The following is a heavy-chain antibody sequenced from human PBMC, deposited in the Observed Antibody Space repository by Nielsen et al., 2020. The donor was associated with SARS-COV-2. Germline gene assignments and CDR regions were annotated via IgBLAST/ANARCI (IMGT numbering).Heavy chain of an antibody. CDR3: ARGHLVVVPSPILGLGPFFYSFYLDV. J-gene: IGHJ6*03. Sequence: SETLSLTCAVSGGSVSSNDWWTWVRQSPGKGLEWLGEVSHSGSTNYSPSLKSRVPLSMDKSRRQFSLRLASVSAADTAVYFCARGHLVVVPSPILGLGPFFYSFYLDVWGKGTTVIVSS. CDR2: VSHSGST. CDR1: GGSVSSNDW. D-gene: IGHD2-2*02. V-gene: IGHV4-4*02.